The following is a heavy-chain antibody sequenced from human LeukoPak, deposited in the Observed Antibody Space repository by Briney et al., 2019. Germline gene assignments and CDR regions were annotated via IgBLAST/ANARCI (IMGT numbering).Heavy chain of an antibody. CDR2: LSGSGVGT. V-gene: IGHV3-23*01. Sequence: GASLRLSCAASGFVFRSYAMSWVRQAPGKGLEWVSTLSGSGVGTYYADSVRGRFTISRDNSKTTLYLQMNSLRAEDTAVYYCAKVGGGNTRGNFDYWGQGTLVTVSS. CDR1: GFVFRSYA. CDR3: AKVGGGNTRGNFDY. J-gene: IGHJ4*02. D-gene: IGHD4-23*01.